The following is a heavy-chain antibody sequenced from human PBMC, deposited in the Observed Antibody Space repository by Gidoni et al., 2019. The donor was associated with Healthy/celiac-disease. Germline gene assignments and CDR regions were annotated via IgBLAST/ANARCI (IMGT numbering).Heavy chain of an antibody. CDR2: INHSGST. D-gene: IGHD3-22*01. CDR1: GGSFSGYY. J-gene: IGHJ6*03. Sequence: QVQLQQWGAGLLKPSETLSLTCAVYGGSFSGYYWSWIRQPPGKGLEWIGEINHSGSTNYNPSLKSRVTISVDTSKNQFSLKLSSVTAADTAVYYCARGSLRAYYYDSSGYRRTRDYYYMDVWGKGTTVTVSS. V-gene: IGHV4-34*01. CDR3: ARGSLRAYYYDSSGYRRTRDYYYMDV.